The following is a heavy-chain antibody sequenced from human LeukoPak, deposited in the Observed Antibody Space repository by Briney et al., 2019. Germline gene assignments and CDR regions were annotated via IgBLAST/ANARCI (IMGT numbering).Heavy chain of an antibody. V-gene: IGHV3-30*04. CDR2: ISYDGRDE. CDR1: GFSFGDYA. CDR3: AREDRGWYPAY. D-gene: IGHD6-19*01. Sequence: PGRSLRLSCAASGFSFGDYAMHWVRQAPGKGLDWVALISYDGRDEYYADSVKGRFTISRDNPKNTVSLQMNSLRPEDTAVYYCAREDRGWYPAYWGQGTLVTVAS. J-gene: IGHJ4*02.